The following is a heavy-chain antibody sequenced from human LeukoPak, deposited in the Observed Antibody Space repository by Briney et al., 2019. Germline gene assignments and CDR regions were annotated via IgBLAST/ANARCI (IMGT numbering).Heavy chain of an antibody. J-gene: IGHJ4*02. V-gene: IGHV4-59*08. CDR1: GGSISSYY. D-gene: IGHD3-22*01. CDR3: ARNYYYDSSGYYSDF. CDR2: IYYSGST. Sequence: SETLSLTCTVSGGSISSYYWSWIRQPPGKGLEWIGYIYYSGSTNYNPSLKSRVTISVDTSKNQFSLKLSSVTAADTAVYYCARNYYYDSSGYYSDFWGQGTLVTVSS.